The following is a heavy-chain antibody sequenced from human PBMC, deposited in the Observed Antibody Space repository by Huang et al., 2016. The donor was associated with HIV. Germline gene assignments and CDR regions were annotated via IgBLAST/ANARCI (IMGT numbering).Heavy chain of an antibody. V-gene: IGHV5-51*03. D-gene: IGHD2-15*01. CDR2: IYLDDSDA. CDR1: RYNFAGYW. Sequence: EVQLVQSGAEVKRPGESLKISCRGSRYNFAGYWIGRVRQMPGKGLEWLGSIYLDDSDARYSPSLQGKVTISADTSLYSSYLQWTSLRASDTAIFYCARRRRGGFDIWGQGTLVTVSS. J-gene: IGHJ3*02. CDR3: ARRRRGGFDI.